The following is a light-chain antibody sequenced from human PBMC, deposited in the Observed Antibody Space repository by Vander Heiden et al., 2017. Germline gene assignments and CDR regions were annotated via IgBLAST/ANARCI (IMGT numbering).Light chain of an antibody. Sequence: QSVLTQPPSVSAAPGQRVTISCTGSSSNIGSGFDVHWYQQLPGTAPKLLIYGNTNRPSGVPDRFSGSKSGTSASLAITGLQAEDEADYYCQSYDSSLDWVFGGGTKL. CDR2: GNT. V-gene: IGLV1-40*01. CDR3: QSYDSSLDWV. J-gene: IGLJ3*02. CDR1: SSNIGSGFD.